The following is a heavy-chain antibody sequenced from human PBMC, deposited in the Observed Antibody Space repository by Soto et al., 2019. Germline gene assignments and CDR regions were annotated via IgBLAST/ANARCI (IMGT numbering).Heavy chain of an antibody. CDR2: TYYRSKWYN. V-gene: IGHV6-1*01. Sequence: PSQTLSLTCAISGDSVSSNSAAWNWIRQSPSRGLEWLGRTYYRSKWYNDYAVSVKSRITINPDTSKNQFSLQLNSVTPEDAAVYYCASSKGYCSGGSCYHFDYWGQGXLVTVYS. CDR1: GDSVSSNSAA. CDR3: ASSKGYCSGGSCYHFDY. D-gene: IGHD2-15*01. J-gene: IGHJ4*02.